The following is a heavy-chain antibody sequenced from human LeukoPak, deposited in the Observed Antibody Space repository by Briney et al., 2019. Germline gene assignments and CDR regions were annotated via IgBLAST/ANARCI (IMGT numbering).Heavy chain of an antibody. V-gene: IGHV4-59*08. Sequence: SETLSLTCTVSGGSISSHFWSWIRQPPGKGLEWIAYIYYSGSTDYNPSLKSRVTISVDTSKNQFSLKLSSVTAADTAVYCCARQTMSTADAFDIWGQGTMVTVSS. J-gene: IGHJ3*02. CDR3: ARQTMSTADAFDI. CDR2: IYYSGST. CDR1: GGSISSHF. D-gene: IGHD4-17*01.